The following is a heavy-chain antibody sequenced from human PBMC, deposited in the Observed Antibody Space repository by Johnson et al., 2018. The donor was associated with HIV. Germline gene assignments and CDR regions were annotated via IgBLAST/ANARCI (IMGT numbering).Heavy chain of an antibody. V-gene: IGHV3-7*01. CDR1: GFTFSSYA. CDR3: AKELALYSSGYGGDAFDI. D-gene: IGHD6-19*01. CDR2: IKQDGSER. J-gene: IGHJ3*02. Sequence: VQLVESGGGVVQPGRSLRLSCAASGFTFSSYAMHWVRQAPGKGLEWVANIKQDGSERYYVDSVKGRFTISRANAKNSLYLQMNSLRAEDTAVYYCAKELALYSSGYGGDAFDIWGQGTMVTVSS.